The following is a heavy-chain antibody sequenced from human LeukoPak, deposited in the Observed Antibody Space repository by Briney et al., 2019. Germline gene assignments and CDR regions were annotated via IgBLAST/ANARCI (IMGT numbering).Heavy chain of an antibody. J-gene: IGHJ5*02. CDR3: ARAFYYDSKGNWFDP. CDR1: SGSISSGSYY. V-gene: IGHV4-61*02. Sequence: SQTLSLTCTVSSGSISSGSYYWSRIRQPAGKGLEWIGRIYTSGSTNYNPSLKSRVTISVDTSKNQFSLTLSSVTAADTAVYYCARAFYYDSKGNWFDPWGQGTLVTVSS. D-gene: IGHD3-22*01. CDR2: IYTSGST.